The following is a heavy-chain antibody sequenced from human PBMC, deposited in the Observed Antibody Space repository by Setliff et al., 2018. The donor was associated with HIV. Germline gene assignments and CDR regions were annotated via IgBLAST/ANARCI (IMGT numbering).Heavy chain of an antibody. CDR2: INHSGST. CDR1: GESFSGYY. V-gene: IGHV4-34*01. CDR3: ARELTVDADMVTRWFDP. D-gene: IGHD5-18*01. J-gene: IGHJ5*02. Sequence: SETLSLTCAVYGESFSGYYWNWIRQPPGKGLEWIGEINHSGSTKYNPSLKSRVTISVDTSKKQFSLKLSSVTAADTAVYYCARELTVDADMVTRWFDPWGQGTLVTVSS.